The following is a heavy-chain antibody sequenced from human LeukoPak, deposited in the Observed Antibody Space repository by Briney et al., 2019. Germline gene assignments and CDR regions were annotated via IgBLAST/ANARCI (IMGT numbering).Heavy chain of an antibody. D-gene: IGHD2-15*01. CDR1: GFTFSDYY. V-gene: IGHV3-11*04. Sequence: GGSLRLSCAASGFTFSDYYMSWIRQAPGKGLEWVSYISSSGSTIYYADSVKGRFTISRDNAKNSLYLQMNSLRAEDTAVYYCAREGCSGGSCYYNYYYMDVWGKRTTVTVSS. CDR2: ISSSGSTI. CDR3: AREGCSGGSCYYNYYYMDV. J-gene: IGHJ6*03.